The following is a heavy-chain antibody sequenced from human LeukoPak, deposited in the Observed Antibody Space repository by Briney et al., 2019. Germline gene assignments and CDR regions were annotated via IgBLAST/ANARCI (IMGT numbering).Heavy chain of an antibody. D-gene: IGHD7-27*01. CDR3: ARGDTGDQGYFDY. V-gene: IGHV3-48*03. CDR1: GVTISTYE. Sequence: PGGSLTLSCGASGVTISTYEMNWVRQAPGKGLEWVSYISSSGRNIYYADSVRGRFTISRDNAKNSLYLQMNSLRAEDTAVYYCARGDTGDQGYFDYWGQGTLVTLSS. J-gene: IGHJ4*02. CDR2: ISSSGRNI.